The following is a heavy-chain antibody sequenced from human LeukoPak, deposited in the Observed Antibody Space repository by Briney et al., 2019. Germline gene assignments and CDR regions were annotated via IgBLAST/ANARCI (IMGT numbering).Heavy chain of an antibody. Sequence: GASVKVSCKSSGYTFTTYGISWVRQASGQGLEWMGWIRAYSGDTNYAQKFQGRVTLTTDTSTSTVFMEVRSLRSDDTAVYYCARAESSWFDPWGQGTLVTVSS. J-gene: IGHJ5*02. CDR1: GYTFTTYG. CDR3: ARAESSWFDP. D-gene: IGHD1-14*01. V-gene: IGHV1-18*04. CDR2: IRAYSGDT.